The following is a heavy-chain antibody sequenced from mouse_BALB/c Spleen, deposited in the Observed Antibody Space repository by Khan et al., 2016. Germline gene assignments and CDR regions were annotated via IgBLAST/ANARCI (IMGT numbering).Heavy chain of an antibody. CDR3: DACDYNAMDY. CDR2: IDPENGDT. Sequence: EVQLQESGAELVRSGASVKLSCTASGFNIKDYYMHWVKQRPEQGLEWIGWIDPENGDTEYAPKFQGQATMSADTSSNTAYLQLSSLTSEDTAAYYSDACDYNAMDYWGQGTSVTVSS. V-gene: IGHV14-4*02. CDR1: GFNIKDYY. J-gene: IGHJ4*01.